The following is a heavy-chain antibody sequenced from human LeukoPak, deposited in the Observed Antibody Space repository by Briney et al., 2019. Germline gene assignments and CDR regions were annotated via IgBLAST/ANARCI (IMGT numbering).Heavy chain of an antibody. J-gene: IGHJ5*02. D-gene: IGHD6-13*01. V-gene: IGHV3-53*01. CDR2: ATSAGST. Sequence: PVQPLDSPSVATSAGSTYYADAVKGRFIISRDNYKNTVYLQMNSLRAEDTAVYYCAKGAAAGLVDWFDPWGQGTLVAVSS. CDR3: AKGAAAGLVDWFDP.